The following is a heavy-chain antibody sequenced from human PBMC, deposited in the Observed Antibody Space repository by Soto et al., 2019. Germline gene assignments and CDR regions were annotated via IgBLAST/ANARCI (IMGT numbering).Heavy chain of an antibody. CDR1: GYTFSRYG. D-gene: IGHD3-3*01. CDR2: ISAYNGNT. J-gene: IGHJ4*02. CDR3: ARCGAEAYYDFWSGYYIDY. V-gene: IGHV1-18*01. Sequence: ASVKVSCKASGYTFSRYGISWVRQAPGQGLEWMGWISAYNGNTNYAQKLQGRVTMTTDTSTSTAYMELRSLRSDDTAVYYCARCGAEAYYDFWSGYYIDYWGQGTLVTVSS.